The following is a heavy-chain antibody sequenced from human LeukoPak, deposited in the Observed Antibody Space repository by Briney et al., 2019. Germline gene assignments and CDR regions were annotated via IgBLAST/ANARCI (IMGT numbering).Heavy chain of an antibody. CDR3: TTVPVPYSSEGGGYSFADF. Sequence: PGGSLRLSCAASGFTFSNVWMSWVRQAPGKGLEWVGRIKTKTDGGATDHAAPVKGRFTISRDDSKNTLYLQMNSLKTEDTAVYYCTTVPVPYSSEGGGYSFADFWGQGTLVTVSS. V-gene: IGHV3-15*01. CDR1: GFTFSNVW. D-gene: IGHD4-23*01. CDR2: IKTKTDGGAT. J-gene: IGHJ4*02.